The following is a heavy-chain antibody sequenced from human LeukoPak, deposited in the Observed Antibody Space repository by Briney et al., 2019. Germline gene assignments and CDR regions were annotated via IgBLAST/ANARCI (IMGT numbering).Heavy chain of an antibody. Sequence: PGGSLRLSCAASGFTFSSYGIHWVRQAPGKGLEWVAVISYDGSNKYYADSVKGRFTISRDNSKNTLYLQMNSLRAEDTAVYYCARVEPQYSSGWSLLFDYWGQGTLVTVSS. CDR2: ISYDGSNK. J-gene: IGHJ4*02. D-gene: IGHD6-19*01. CDR1: GFTFSSYG. V-gene: IGHV3-30*19. CDR3: ARVEPQYSSGWSLLFDY.